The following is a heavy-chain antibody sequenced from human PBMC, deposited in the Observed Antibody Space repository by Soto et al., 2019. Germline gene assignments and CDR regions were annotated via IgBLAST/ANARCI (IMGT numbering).Heavy chain of an antibody. J-gene: IGHJ6*02. CDR1: GYTFTSYG. CDR2: ISDYNGNT. Sequence: QVQLVQSGAEVKKPGASVKVSCKASGYTFTSYGISWVRQAPGQGLEWMGWISDYNGNTNYAQKLQGRVTMTTDTSTSTAYMDLRSLRSDDTAVYYCARRSYFPLGYYYAIDVWGQGTTVTVSS. D-gene: IGHD1-26*01. CDR3: ARRSYFPLGYYYAIDV. V-gene: IGHV1-18*01.